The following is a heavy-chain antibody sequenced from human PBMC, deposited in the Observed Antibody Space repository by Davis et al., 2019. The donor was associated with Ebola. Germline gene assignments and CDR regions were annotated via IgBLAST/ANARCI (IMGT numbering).Heavy chain of an antibody. D-gene: IGHD3-22*01. J-gene: IGHJ4*02. Sequence: SVKVSCKASGGTFSSYAISWVRQAPGQGLEWMGGIIPIFGTANYAQKFQGRVTITADESTSTAYMELSSLRSEDTAVYYCARVSYDSSGYYLQYYFDYWGQGTLVTVSS. CDR2: IIPIFGTA. CDR1: GGTFSSYA. V-gene: IGHV1-69*13. CDR3: ARVSYDSSGYYLQYYFDY.